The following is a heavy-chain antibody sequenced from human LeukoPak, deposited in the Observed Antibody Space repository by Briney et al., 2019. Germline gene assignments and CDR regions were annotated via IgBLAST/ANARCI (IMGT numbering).Heavy chain of an antibody. CDR1: GGSISSYY. D-gene: IGHD5-12*01. CDR2: IYYSGST. CDR3: ARVATRFGHYYYYYMDV. J-gene: IGHJ6*03. Sequence: SETLSLTCTASGGSISSYYWSWIRQPPGKGLEWIGYIYYSGSTNYNPSLKSRVTISVDTSKNQFSLKLNSVTAADTAVYYCARVATRFGHYYYYYMDVWGKGTTVTVSS. V-gene: IGHV4-59*01.